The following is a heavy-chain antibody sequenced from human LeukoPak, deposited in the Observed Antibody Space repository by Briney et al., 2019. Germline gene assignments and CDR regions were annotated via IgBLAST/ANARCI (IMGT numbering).Heavy chain of an antibody. D-gene: IGHD2-21*02. CDR2: ISSSSSTI. V-gene: IGHV3-48*02. CDR1: GFTFSGYS. J-gene: IGHJ4*02. CDR3: ARDPPYCGGDCYNYFDY. Sequence: GGSLRLSCAASGFTFSGYSMNWVRQAPGKGLVWVSYISSSSSTIYYADSVKGRFTTSRDNAKNSLYLQMNSLRDEDTAVYYCARDPPYCGGDCYNYFDYWGQGTLVTVSS.